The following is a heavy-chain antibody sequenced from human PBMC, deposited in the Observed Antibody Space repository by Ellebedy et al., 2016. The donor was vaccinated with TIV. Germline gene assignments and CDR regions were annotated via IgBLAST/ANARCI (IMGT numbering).Heavy chain of an antibody. D-gene: IGHD5-24*01. J-gene: IGHJ3*01. V-gene: IGHV4-31*03. CDR3: AREWQLLPYSVLNV. CDR2: ISNTGKT. Sequence: SGTLSLTXSVSGDSVTSSSYYWTWIRQRPGRGLEWIGYISNTGKTYYNSSLKSRVDVSLDTSENQFSLKLSSMTAADAAVYYCAREWQLLPYSVLNVWGQGTVVTVSS. CDR1: GDSVTSSSYY.